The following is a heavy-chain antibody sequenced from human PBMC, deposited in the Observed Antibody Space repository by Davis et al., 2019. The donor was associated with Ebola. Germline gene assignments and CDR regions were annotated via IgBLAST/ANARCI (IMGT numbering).Heavy chain of an antibody. D-gene: IGHD3-22*01. CDR3: ARDGPNYDVDY. J-gene: IGHJ4*02. CDR1: GFTFSDYY. CDR2: ISSSGSTR. V-gene: IGHV3-11*01. Sequence: GESLKLSCAAPGFTFSDYYMSWIRQAPGKGLEWVSYISSSGSTRYYADSVKGRFTISRDNAKNSLYLQMNSLRVDDTAVYFCARDGPNYDVDYWGQGTLVTVSA.